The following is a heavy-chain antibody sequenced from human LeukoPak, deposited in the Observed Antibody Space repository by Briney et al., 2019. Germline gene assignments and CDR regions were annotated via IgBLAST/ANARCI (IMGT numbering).Heavy chain of an antibody. CDR2: IYSGGST. V-gene: IGHV3-66*01. J-gene: IGHJ4*02. D-gene: IGHD3-10*01. CDR1: GFTVSSNY. CDR3: ASDGSGSYYFDY. Sequence: GGSLRLSCAASGFTVSSNYMSWVRQAPGKGLEWVPVIYSGGSTYYADSVKGRFTISRDNSKNTLYLQMNSLRAEDTAVYYCASDGSGSYYFDYWGQGTLVTVSS.